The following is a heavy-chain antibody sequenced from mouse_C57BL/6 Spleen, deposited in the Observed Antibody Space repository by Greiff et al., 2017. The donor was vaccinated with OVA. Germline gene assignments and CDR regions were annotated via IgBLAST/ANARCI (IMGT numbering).Heavy chain of an antibody. V-gene: IGHV1-61*01. CDR1: GYTFTSYW. D-gene: IGHD1-1*01. Sequence: QVQLKQPGAELVRPGSSVKLSCKASGYTFTSYWMDWVKQRPGQGLEWIGNIYPSDSETHYNQKFKDKATLTVDKSSSTAYMQLSSLTSEDSAVYYCARRDYDYYAMDYWGQGTSVTVSS. CDR3: ARRDYDYYAMDY. CDR2: IYPSDSET. J-gene: IGHJ4*01.